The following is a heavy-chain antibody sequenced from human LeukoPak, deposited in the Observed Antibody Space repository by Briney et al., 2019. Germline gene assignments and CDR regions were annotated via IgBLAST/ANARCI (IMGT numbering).Heavy chain of an antibody. CDR3: ARGHQKTVYYDISPHDY. Sequence: GASVKVSCKASGYTFSSHDINWVRQATGQGLEWMGWMSPNSGNTGYAQKFQGRLIMTRDTSISTAYMELSSLRSDDTAVYYCARGHQKTVYYDISPHDYWGQGTLVTVSS. J-gene: IGHJ4*02. CDR1: GYTFSSHD. D-gene: IGHD3-9*01. V-gene: IGHV1-8*01. CDR2: MSPNSGNT.